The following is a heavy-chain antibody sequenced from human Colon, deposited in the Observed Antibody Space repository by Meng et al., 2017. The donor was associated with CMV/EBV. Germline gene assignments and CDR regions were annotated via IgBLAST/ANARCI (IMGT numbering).Heavy chain of an antibody. CDR1: GYTFSDYY. D-gene: IGHD6-19*01. J-gene: IGHJ4*02. CDR2: IRSDGSAT. Sequence: QGQVVQCGAGVKEPGASVKVSCKTSGYTFSDYYMHWVRQAPGQGLEWMGWIRSDGSATNYAQKFRGRVTMTRDASVSTAYMELSGLTSDDTAVYFCVRSSGWSLFDYWGPGALVTVSS. V-gene: IGHV1-2*02. CDR3: VRSSGWSLFDY.